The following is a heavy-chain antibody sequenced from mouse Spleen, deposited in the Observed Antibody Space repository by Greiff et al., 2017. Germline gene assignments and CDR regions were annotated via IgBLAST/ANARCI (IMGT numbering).Heavy chain of an antibody. CDR2: ISYSGST. Sequence: EVQLQQSGPGLVKPSQSLSLTCTVTGYSITSDYAWNWIRQFPGNKLEWMGYISYSGSTSYNPSLKSRISITRDTSKNQFFLQLNSVTTEDTATYYCARKLPMDYWGQGTSVNVSS. CDR1: GYSITSDYA. J-gene: IGHJ4*01. CDR3: ARKLPMDY. V-gene: IGHV3-2*02.